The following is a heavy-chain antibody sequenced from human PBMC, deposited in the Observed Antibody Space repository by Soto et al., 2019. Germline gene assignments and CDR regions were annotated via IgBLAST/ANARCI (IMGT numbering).Heavy chain of an antibody. J-gene: IGHJ4*02. CDR3: AREGSRFKYSITYYGADY. Sequence: QVHRVHLGAEVRNPGASGRFSGRVSVYNFASYGIAWVRQPPGQGLEWRGWFSGYNGNTNYAQNLQGRLTMTTDTSTNTAYMELRSLRSDDTAVYYCAREGSRFKYSITYYGADYWGQGALVTVSS. CDR2: FSGYNGNT. CDR1: VYNFASYG. D-gene: IGHD3-10*01. V-gene: IGHV1-18*01.